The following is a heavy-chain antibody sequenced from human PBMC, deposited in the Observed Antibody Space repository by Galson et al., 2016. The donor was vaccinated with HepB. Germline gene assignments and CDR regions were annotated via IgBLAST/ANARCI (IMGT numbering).Heavy chain of an antibody. D-gene: IGHD2/OR15-2a*01. J-gene: IGHJ4*01. Sequence: SLRLSCAASGFTFNNFGLHWVRQTPGKGLEWISYISSTRTITYYADSVKGRFTISRDNAKNSLYLQMDSLRDDDTAVYYCARKSPFGPFDYWGHGTLVSVSS. CDR1: GFTFNNFG. V-gene: IGHV3-48*02. CDR3: ARKSPFGPFDY. CDR2: ISSTRTIT.